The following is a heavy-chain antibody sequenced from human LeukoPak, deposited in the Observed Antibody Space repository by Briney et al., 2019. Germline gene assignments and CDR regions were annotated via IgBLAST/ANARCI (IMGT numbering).Heavy chain of an antibody. CDR2: ISYDGSNK. CDR1: GFTFSSYG. CDR3: ARDGNYDILTGYPFDY. V-gene: IGHV3-30*19. J-gene: IGHJ4*02. Sequence: PGRSLRLSCAASGFTFSSYGMHWVRQAPGKGLEWVAVISYDGSNKYYADSVKGRFTISRDDSKNTLYLQMNSLRAEDTAVYYCARDGNYDILTGYPFDYWGQGTLVTVSS. D-gene: IGHD3-9*01.